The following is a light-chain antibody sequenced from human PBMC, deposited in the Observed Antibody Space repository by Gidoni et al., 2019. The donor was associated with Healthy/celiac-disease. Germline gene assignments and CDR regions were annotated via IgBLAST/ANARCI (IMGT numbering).Light chain of an antibody. V-gene: IGKV4-1*01. Sequence: DIVMTQSPDSLAVSLGERATINCKSSQSVLYSSNHKNYLAWYQQKPGQPPKLLIYWASTRESGVPDRFSGSGSGTHFTLTSSSLQAEDVAVYYCQQYYSTPVTFGPGTKVDIK. CDR3: QQYYSTPVT. CDR2: WAS. J-gene: IGKJ3*01. CDR1: QSVLYSSNHKNY.